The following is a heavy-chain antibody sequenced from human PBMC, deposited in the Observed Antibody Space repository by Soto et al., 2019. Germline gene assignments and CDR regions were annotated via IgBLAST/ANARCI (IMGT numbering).Heavy chain of an antibody. CDR2: ISAYNGNT. V-gene: IGHV1-18*01. J-gene: IGHJ4*02. Sequence: QVQLVQSGAEVKKPGASVKVSCKASGYTFTSYGISWMRQAPGQGLEWMGWISAYNGNTNYAQKLQGRVTMTTDTSTSTAYMELRSLRSDDTAVYYCARTSVPYYYDSSGYYYGYWGQGTLVTLSS. D-gene: IGHD3-22*01. CDR3: ARTSVPYYYDSSGYYYGY. CDR1: GYTFTSYG.